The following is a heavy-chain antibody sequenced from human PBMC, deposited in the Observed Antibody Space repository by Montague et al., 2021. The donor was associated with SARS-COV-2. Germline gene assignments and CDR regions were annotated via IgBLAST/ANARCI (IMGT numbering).Heavy chain of an antibody. Sequence: SETLSLTCAVYGGSFSGYYWSWIRQPPGKGLEWIGEIYHSGSTNYNPSLKSRVTISVDTSKNQFSLKLSSVTAADTAVYYCARFGYRPLFRASYYGMDVWGQGTTVTVSS. CDR3: ARFGYRPLFRASYYGMDV. J-gene: IGHJ6*02. D-gene: IGHD2-21*01. V-gene: IGHV4-34*01. CDR2: IYHSGST. CDR1: GGSFSGYY.